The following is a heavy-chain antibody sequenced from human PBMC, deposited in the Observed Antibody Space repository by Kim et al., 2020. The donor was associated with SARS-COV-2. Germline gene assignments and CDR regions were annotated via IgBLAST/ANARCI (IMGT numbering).Heavy chain of an antibody. V-gene: IGHV4-34*01. CDR3: ARDRGFAY. D-gene: IGHD3-10*01. J-gene: IGHJ4*02. CDR2: INQSGST. CDR1: GGSFSGYF. Sequence: SETLSLTCAVYGGSFSGYFWNWVRQSPGKGLEWIGEINQSGSTNYNPSLKSRVTISLDTSKNQFSLKLTSVTAADTAIYYCARDRGFAYWSQGSRVTVSS.